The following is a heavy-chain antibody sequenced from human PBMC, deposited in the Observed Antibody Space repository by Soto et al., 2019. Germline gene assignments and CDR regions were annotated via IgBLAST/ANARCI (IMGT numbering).Heavy chain of an antibody. CDR2: IYYSGGT. CDR1: GGSISSYY. Sequence: QVQLQESGPGLVKPSETLSLTCTVSGGSISSYYWSWIRQPPGKGLEWIGYIYYSGGTNYNPSLKSRVTISVDTSKNQFSLKLSSVTAADTAVYYCARLLDIWGQGTMVTVSS. J-gene: IGHJ3*02. CDR3: ARLLDI. V-gene: IGHV4-59*08.